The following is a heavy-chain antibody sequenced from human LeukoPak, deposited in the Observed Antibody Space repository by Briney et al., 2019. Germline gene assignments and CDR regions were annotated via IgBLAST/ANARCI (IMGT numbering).Heavy chain of an antibody. V-gene: IGHV4-31*01. D-gene: IGHD3-10*01. CDR1: GGSISSGGYY. CDR3: ARDYGSGSYPYNWFDP. CDR2: IYYSGST. Sequence: PSQTLSLTCTVSGGSISSGGYYWSWIRQHPGKGLEWIGYIYYSGSTYYNPSLKSLVTKSVDTSKNQFSMKLSSVTAADTAVYYCARDYGSGSYPYNWFDPWGQGTLVTVSS. J-gene: IGHJ5*02.